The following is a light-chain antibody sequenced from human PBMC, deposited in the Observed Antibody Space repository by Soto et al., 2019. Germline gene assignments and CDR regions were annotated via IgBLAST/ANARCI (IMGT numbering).Light chain of an antibody. V-gene: IGLV1-44*01. CDR3: AAWDDRLTGPV. J-gene: IGLJ1*01. CDR1: RSDIGSNF. Sequence: QSVLSQPPSASGTPGQTVIISCSGSRSDIGSNFVNWYQHLPGTAPKLLIYNSNQRPSGVPDRFSGSRSGTSASLAISGLQSEEEAEDYCAAWDDRLTGPVFGTGTKLTV. CDR2: NSN.